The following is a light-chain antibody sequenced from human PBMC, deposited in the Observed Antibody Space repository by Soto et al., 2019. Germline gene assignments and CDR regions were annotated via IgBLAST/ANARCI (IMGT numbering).Light chain of an antibody. CDR3: SAYAGSNNFV. V-gene: IGLV3-25*02. J-gene: IGLJ1*01. CDR1: ALSKQY. Sequence: SYELTQPPSVSVSPGQTARITCSGDALSKQYAYWYQQKPGQAPILVIYKDSERPSGIPERFSGSKSGNTASLTVSGLQTEDEADYYCSAYAGSNNFVFGSGTKV. CDR2: KDS.